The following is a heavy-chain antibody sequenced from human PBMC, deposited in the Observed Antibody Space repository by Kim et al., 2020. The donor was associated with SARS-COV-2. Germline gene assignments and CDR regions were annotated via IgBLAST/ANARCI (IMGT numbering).Heavy chain of an antibody. CDR1: GFTFSSYG. D-gene: IGHD6-19*01. CDR3: ARVPPSGWYSYYFDY. J-gene: IGHJ4*02. Sequence: GGSLRLSCAASGFTFSSYGMHWVRQAPGKGLEWVAVIWYDGSNKYYADSVKGQFTISRDNSKNTLYLQMNSLRAEDTAVYYCARVPPSGWYSYYFDYWGQGTLVTVSS. V-gene: IGHV3-33*08. CDR2: IWYDGSNK.